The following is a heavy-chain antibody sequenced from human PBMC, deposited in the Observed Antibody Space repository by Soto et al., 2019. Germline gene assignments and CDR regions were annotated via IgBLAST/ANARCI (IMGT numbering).Heavy chain of an antibody. V-gene: IGHV1-18*01. CDR3: ARDGPLITARSWFDP. D-gene: IGHD6-6*01. CDR2: ISGYNGNT. CDR1: GYTFSSYG. Sequence: QVHLEQSGAEMKKPGASVKVSCKASGYTFSSYGVTWVRQAPGQGLEWMGWISGYNGNTNYPRKFQGRVTMTTDTSTSTAYMELRSLRYDDTAVYYCARDGPLITARSWFDPWGQGTLVTVSS. J-gene: IGHJ5*02.